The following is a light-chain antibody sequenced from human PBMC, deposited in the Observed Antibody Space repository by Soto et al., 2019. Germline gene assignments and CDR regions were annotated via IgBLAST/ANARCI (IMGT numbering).Light chain of an antibody. CDR3: MQGTHWPFT. J-gene: IGKJ3*01. CDR2: YVS. Sequence: DVVMTQSPLSLPVTLGQPASISCRSSQSLVYGRGNIYLNWFQQRPGQSPRRLIYYVSNRDSVVTDRFSGGGSGTNFTLKISRVEAEDVGVYYCMQGTHWPFTLGPGTKVDIK. CDR1: QSLVYGRGNIY. V-gene: IGKV2-30*01.